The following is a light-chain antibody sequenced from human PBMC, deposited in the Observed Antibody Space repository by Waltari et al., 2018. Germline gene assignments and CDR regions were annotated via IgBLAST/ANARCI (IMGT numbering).Light chain of an antibody. V-gene: IGKV1-39*01. CDR2: GAA. Sequence: IQMTQSPSTLSASVGDRVTITCRPSLNIDYYLNWYQQKPGKAPKLLIYGAASLQSGVPSRFSGGGSGTEFTLTISSLHPEDFATYYCQQTSDTLFTFGPGTTVDIK. CDR1: LNIDYY. J-gene: IGKJ3*01. CDR3: QQTSDTLFT.